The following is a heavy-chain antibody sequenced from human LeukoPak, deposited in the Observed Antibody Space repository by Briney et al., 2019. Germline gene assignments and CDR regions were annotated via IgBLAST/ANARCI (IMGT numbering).Heavy chain of an antibody. J-gene: IGHJ4*02. CDR3: AKDNRQWLAIPYFDY. Sequence: PGGSLRLSCAASGFTFSSYWMSWVRQAPGKGLEWVANIKQDGSEKYYADSVKGRFTISRDNSKNTLYLQMNSLRAEDTAVYYCAKDNRQWLAIPYFDYWGQGTLVTVSS. CDR1: GFTFSSYW. V-gene: IGHV3-7*03. D-gene: IGHD6-19*01. CDR2: IKQDGSEK.